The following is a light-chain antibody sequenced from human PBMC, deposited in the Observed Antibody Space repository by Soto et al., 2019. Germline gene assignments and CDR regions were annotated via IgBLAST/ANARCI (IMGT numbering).Light chain of an antibody. CDR1: QSVSSY. Sequence: EVVLSLSLATLSLYPGERATLSCRASQSVSSYLAWYQQKPGQAPRLLIYDASNRATGIPARFSGSGSGTDFTLTISSLEPEDFAVYYCQQRSNWPPGITFGQGRRLAIK. CDR2: DAS. V-gene: IGKV3-11*01. CDR3: QQRSNWPPGIT. J-gene: IGKJ5*01.